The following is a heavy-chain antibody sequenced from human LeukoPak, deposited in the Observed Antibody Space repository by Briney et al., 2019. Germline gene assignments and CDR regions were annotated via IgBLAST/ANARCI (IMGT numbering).Heavy chain of an antibody. D-gene: IGHD3-10*02. CDR1: GFTFDDYA. CDR2: ISSSGSTI. V-gene: IGHV3-48*03. CDR3: AELDIAMIGGV. J-gene: IGHJ6*04. Sequence: GGSLRLSCAASGFTFDDYAMHWVRQAPGKGLEWVSYISSSGSTIYYADSVKGRFTISRDNAKNSLYLQMNSLRAEDTAVYYCAELDIAMIGGVWGKGTTVTISS.